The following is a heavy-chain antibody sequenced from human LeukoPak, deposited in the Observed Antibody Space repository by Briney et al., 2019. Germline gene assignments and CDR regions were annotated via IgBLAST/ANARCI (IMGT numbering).Heavy chain of an antibody. CDR2: INHSGST. CDR1: GGSFSGYY. D-gene: IGHD3-3*01. CDR3: ARGWSSITIFGVVIMSFDY. J-gene: IGHJ4*02. V-gene: IGHV4-34*01. Sequence: SETLSLTCAVYGGSFSGYYWSWIRQPPGKGLEWIGEINHSGSTNYNPSLKSRVTISVDTPKNQFSLKLSSVTAADTAVYYCARGWSSITIFGVVIMSFDYWGQGTLVTVSS.